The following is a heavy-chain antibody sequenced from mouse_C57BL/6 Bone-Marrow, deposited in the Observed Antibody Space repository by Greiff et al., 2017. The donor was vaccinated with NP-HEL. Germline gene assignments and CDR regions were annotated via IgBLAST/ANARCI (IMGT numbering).Heavy chain of an antibody. CDR2: IDPSDSET. Sequence: QVQLQQSGAELVRPGSSVKLSCKASGYTFTSYWMHWVKQRPIQGLEWIGNIDPSDSETHYNQKFKDKATLTVDKSSSTAYMQLSSLTSEDSAVYYCARAGRTAQARFAYWGQGTLVTVSA. V-gene: IGHV1-52*01. D-gene: IGHD3-2*02. J-gene: IGHJ3*01. CDR3: ARAGRTAQARFAY. CDR1: GYTFTSYW.